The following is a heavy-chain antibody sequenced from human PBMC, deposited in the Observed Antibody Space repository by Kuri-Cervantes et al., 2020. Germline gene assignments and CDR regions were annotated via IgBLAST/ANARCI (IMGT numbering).Heavy chain of an antibody. CDR3: ASDRVVVTLRGDYYYYYGMDV. CDR1: GFNVSSHY. Sequence: GGSLKISCAASGFNVSSHYMSWVRQAPGKGLEWVSVFYSGGSTYYADSVKGRFTISRDNSKNKLYLQMNSLRGEDTAVYYCASDRVVVTLRGDYYYYYGMDVWGQGTTVTVSS. V-gene: IGHV3-53*01. D-gene: IGHD3-22*01. J-gene: IGHJ6*02. CDR2: FYSGGST.